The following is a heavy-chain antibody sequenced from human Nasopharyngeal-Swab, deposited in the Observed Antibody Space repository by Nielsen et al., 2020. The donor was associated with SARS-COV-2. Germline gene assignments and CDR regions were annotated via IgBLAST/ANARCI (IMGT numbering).Heavy chain of an antibody. V-gene: IGHV3-21*01. CDR3: ARRVRFRELKNDAFDI. J-gene: IGHJ3*02. Sequence: GESLKISCAASGFTFSSYSMNWVRQAPGKGLEWVSSISSSSSYIYYADSVKGRFTISRGNAKNSLYLQMNSLRAEDTAVYYCARRVRFRELKNDAFDIWGQGTMVTVSS. D-gene: IGHD3-10*01. CDR2: ISSSSSYI. CDR1: GFTFSSYS.